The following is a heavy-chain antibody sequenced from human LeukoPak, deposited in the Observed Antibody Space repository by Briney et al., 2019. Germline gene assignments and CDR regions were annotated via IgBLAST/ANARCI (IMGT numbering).Heavy chain of an antibody. CDR2: INPGDSDT. Sequence: GESLKISCKASGYSFLAYWIGWVRQMPGKGLDWMGIINPGDSDTTYSPSFQGQVTISADKSISTAYLQWSSLKASDTAMYYCARGTPYGVPDYWGQGTLVTVSS. J-gene: IGHJ4*02. V-gene: IGHV5-51*01. CDR3: ARGTPYGVPDY. D-gene: IGHD4-17*01. CDR1: GYSFLAYW.